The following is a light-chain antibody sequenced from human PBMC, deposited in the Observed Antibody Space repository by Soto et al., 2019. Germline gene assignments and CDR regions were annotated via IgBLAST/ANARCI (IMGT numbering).Light chain of an antibody. Sequence: ALAQPASVSGSPGQSITISCTGTSSDVGAYNFVSWYQQHPGTAPKLIIYEVSNRPSGVSNRFSASKSGNSASLTISGLQADDEADYYCSSYTTSTTVVFGGGTKVTVL. CDR2: EVS. V-gene: IGLV2-14*01. J-gene: IGLJ2*01. CDR1: SSDVGAYNF. CDR3: SSYTTSTTVV.